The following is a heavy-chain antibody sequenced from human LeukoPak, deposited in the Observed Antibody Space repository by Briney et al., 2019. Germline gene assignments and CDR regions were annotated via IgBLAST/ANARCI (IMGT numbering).Heavy chain of an antibody. J-gene: IGHJ4*02. CDR3: ARPQKEWLLPFDY. V-gene: IGHV4-39*01. CDR2: IYYSGST. Sequence: SETLSLTCTDSGGSISSSNYYWGWIRQPPGEGLEWIGSIYYSGSTYYNPSLKSRVTISVDTSKNQFSLKLNSVTAADTAVYYCARPQKEWLLPFDYWGQGTLVTVSS. D-gene: IGHD3-3*01. CDR1: GGSISSSNYY.